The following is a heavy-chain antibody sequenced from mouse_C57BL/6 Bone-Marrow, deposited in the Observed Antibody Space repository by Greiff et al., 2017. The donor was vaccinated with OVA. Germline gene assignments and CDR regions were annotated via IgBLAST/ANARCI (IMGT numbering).Heavy chain of an antibody. CDR2: INPSTGGT. CDR1: GYSFTGYY. J-gene: IGHJ4*01. CDR3: ARSFYDYDGYYAMDD. V-gene: IGHV1-42*01. Sequence: EVQLQQSGPELVKPGASVKISCKASGYSFTGYYMNWVKQSPEKSLEWIGEINPSTGGTTYNQKFKAKATLTVDKSSSTAYMQLKSLTSEDSAVYYCARSFYDYDGYYAMDDWGQGTSVTVSS. D-gene: IGHD2-4*01.